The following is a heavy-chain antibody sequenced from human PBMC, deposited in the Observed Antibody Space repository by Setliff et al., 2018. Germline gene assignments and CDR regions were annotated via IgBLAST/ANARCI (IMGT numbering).Heavy chain of an antibody. CDR3: ARDSVTIGQLERRGGWHYYGMDV. CDR2: ITPIFETA. J-gene: IGHJ6*02. V-gene: IGHV1-69*06. D-gene: IGHD1-1*01. CDR1: GGTFSGYA. Sequence: ASVKVSCKASGGTFSGYAFSWVRQAPGQGLEWIGGITPIFETAHYAEKFRDRVTITADKSTTTVHMELSSLTSEDTAVYFCARDSVTIGQLERRGGWHYYGMDVWGQGTTVTVSS.